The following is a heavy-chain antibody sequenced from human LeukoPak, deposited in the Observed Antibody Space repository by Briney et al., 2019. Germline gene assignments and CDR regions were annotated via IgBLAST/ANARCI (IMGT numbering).Heavy chain of an antibody. CDR3: ARMKTYCSGGSCYVGEFDY. D-gene: IGHD2-15*01. Sequence: GGSLRLSCAASGFTFSNYSMSWVRQAPGKGLEWVSSISSSSSYIYYADSVKGRFTISRDNAKNSLYLRMNSLRGEDTAVFYCARMKTYCSGGSCYVGEFDYWGQGTLVTVSS. J-gene: IGHJ4*02. CDR1: GFTFSNYS. CDR2: ISSSSSYI. V-gene: IGHV3-21*01.